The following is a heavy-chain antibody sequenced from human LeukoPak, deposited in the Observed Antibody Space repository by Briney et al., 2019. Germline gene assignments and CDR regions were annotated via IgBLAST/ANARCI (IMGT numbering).Heavy chain of an antibody. CDR2: IYYSGST. CDR3: ARSNYDILTGYYTLNFDY. V-gene: IGHV4-59*01. D-gene: IGHD3-9*01. Sequence: SETLSLTCTVSGGSTSSYYWSWIRQPPGKGLEWIGYIYYSGSTNYNPSLKSRVTISVDTSKNQFSLKLSSVTAADTAVYYCARSNYDILTGYYTLNFDYWGQGTLVTVSS. CDR1: GGSTSSYY. J-gene: IGHJ4*02.